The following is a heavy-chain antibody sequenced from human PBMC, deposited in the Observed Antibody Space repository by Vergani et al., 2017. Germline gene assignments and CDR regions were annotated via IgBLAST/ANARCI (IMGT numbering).Heavy chain of an antibody. D-gene: IGHD3-22*01. CDR1: GGSISSGDYY. J-gene: IGHJ4*02. CDR3: ARARYYYDSSGYQTYYFDY. Sequence: QVQLPESGPGLVKPSQTLSLTCTVSGGSISSGDYYWSWIRQPPGKGLEWIGYIYYSGSTYYNPSLKSRVTISVDTSKNQFSLKLSSVTAADTAVYYCARARYYYDSSGYQTYYFDYWGQGTLVTVSS. V-gene: IGHV4-30-4*01. CDR2: IYYSGST.